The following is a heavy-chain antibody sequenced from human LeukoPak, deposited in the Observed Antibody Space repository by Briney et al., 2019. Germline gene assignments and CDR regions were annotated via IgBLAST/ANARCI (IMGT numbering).Heavy chain of an antibody. CDR2: IYYRGST. D-gene: IGHD6-19*01. J-gene: IGHJ6*03. V-gene: IGHV4-59*08. CDR1: GGSISSYY. Sequence: SETLSLTCTVSGGSISSYYWSWIRQPPGKGLEWIGYIYYRGSTNYNPSLKSRVTISVDTSKNQFSLRLSSVTAADTAVYYCARHSSGWYGYYYYYMDVWGKGTTVTVSS. CDR3: ARHSSGWYGYYYYYMDV.